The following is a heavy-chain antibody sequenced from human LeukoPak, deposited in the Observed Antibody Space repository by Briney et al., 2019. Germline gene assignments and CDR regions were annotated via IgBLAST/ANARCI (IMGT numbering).Heavy chain of an antibody. CDR2: TIPLLRMT. D-gene: IGHD2-15*01. Sequence: SVKVSCKASGGTFTTYSISWVRQAPGQGLEWMGRTIPLLRMTNYAQRFQGRVTIIADKSTSTAHLELSGLRSEDTAVYYCARDAYMNDRWFYRMDVWGQGTTIIVSS. CDR3: ARDAYMNDRWFYRMDV. J-gene: IGHJ6*02. V-gene: IGHV1-69*04. CDR1: GGTFTTYS.